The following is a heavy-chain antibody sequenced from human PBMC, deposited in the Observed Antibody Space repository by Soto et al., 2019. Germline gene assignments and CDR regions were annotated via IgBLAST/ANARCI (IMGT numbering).Heavy chain of an antibody. J-gene: IGHJ6*02. CDR3: ARVRRNYYDSSGYAVDYYGMDV. CDR2: IYYSGST. CDR1: GGSISSYY. D-gene: IGHD3-22*01. V-gene: IGHV4-59*01. Sequence: SETLSLTCTVSGGSISSYYWSWIRQPPGKGLEWIGYIYYSGSTNYNPSLKSRVTISVDTSKNQFSLKLSSVTAADTAVYYCARVRRNYYDSSGYAVDYYGMDVWGQGTTVTVSS.